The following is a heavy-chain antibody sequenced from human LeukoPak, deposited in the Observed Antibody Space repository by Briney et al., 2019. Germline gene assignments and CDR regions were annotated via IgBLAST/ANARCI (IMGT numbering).Heavy chain of an antibody. CDR1: GGSISSYY. CDR2: IYTSGST. Sequence: SETLSLTCTVSGGSISSYYWSWIRQPAGKGLEWIGRIYTSGSTNYNPSLKSRVTMSVDTSKNQFSLKLSSVTAADTAVYYCARLIVGATVALFDYWGQGTLVTVSS. V-gene: IGHV4-4*07. J-gene: IGHJ4*02. D-gene: IGHD1-26*01. CDR3: ARLIVGATVALFDY.